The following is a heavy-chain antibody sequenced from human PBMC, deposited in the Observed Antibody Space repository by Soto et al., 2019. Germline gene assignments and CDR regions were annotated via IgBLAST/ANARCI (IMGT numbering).Heavy chain of an antibody. V-gene: IGHV4-39*01. D-gene: IGHD3-10*01. Sequence: ETLSLTCTVSGGSISSSSYYWGWIRQPPGKGLEWIGSIYYSGSTYYNPSLKSRVTISVDTSKNQFSLKLSSVTAADTAVYYCAGLPVTMVRGVNDYWGQGTLVTVSS. CDR3: AGLPVTMVRGVNDY. CDR1: GGSISSSSYY. J-gene: IGHJ4*02. CDR2: IYYSGST.